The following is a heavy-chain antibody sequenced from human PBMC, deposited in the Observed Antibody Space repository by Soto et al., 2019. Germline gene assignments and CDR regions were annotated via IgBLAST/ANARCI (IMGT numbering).Heavy chain of an antibody. CDR2: IRSKANSYAT. V-gene: IGHV3-73*01. CDR3: ATAEVDY. Sequence: QPVGSLRLSCAASGFTFSGSAMHWARQASGKGLEWVGRIRSKANSYATAYAASVKGRFTISRDDSKDTAYLQMNSLKTEDTAVYYCATAEVDYWGPGTLVTVSS. CDR1: GFTFSGSA. J-gene: IGHJ4*02.